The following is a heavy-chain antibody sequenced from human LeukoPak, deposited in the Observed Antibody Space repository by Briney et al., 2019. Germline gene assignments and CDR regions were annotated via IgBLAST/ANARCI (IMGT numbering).Heavy chain of an antibody. Sequence: GGSLRLSCAASGFTFSSYAMSWVRQAPGKGLEWVSAISGSGGSTYYADSVKGRFTISRDNSKNTLYLQMNSLRAEDTAVYYCAKDQRFGELFLNFDYWGQGTLVTVSS. V-gene: IGHV3-23*01. CDR3: AKDQRFGELFLNFDY. CDR2: ISGSGGST. D-gene: IGHD3-10*01. J-gene: IGHJ4*02. CDR1: GFTFSSYA.